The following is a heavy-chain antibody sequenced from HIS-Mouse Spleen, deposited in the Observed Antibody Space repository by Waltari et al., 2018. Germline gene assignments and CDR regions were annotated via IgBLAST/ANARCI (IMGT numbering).Heavy chain of an antibody. V-gene: IGHV3-30*03. CDR3: ARESGSYGNWFDP. CDR2: ISYDGSNK. D-gene: IGHD1-26*01. CDR1: GSTRRSYA. Sequence: QVQLVESGGGVVQPGRSLRLPSAASGSTRRSYAMPPAPQAPGKGVEWVAVISYDGSNKYYADSVKGRFTISRDNSKNTLYLQMNSLRAEDTAVYYCARESGSYGNWFDPWGQGTLVTVSS. J-gene: IGHJ5*02.